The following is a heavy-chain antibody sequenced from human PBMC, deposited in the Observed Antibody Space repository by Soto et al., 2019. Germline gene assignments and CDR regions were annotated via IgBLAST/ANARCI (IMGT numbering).Heavy chain of an antibody. CDR2: IIPIFGTA. CDR3: ARSIAAAGTSWFDP. J-gene: IGHJ5*02. Sequence: QVPLVQSGAEVKKTGSSVKVSCKASGGTFSSYAISWVRQAPGQGLEWMGGIIPIFGTANYAQKFQGRVTITADESTSTAYMELSSLRSEDTAVYYCARSIAAAGTSWFDPWGQGTLVTVSS. V-gene: IGHV1-69*01. CDR1: GGTFSSYA. D-gene: IGHD6-13*01.